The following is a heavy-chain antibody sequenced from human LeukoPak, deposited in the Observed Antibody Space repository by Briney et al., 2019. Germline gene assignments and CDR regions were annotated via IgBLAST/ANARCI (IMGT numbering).Heavy chain of an antibody. V-gene: IGHV3-48*01. J-gene: IGHJ6*03. Sequence: GGSLRLSCAASGFTFSSYSMNWVRQAPGKGLEWVSYISSSSSTIYYADSVKGRFTISRDNAKNSLYLQMNSLRAEDTAVYYCARDLYDFWSGYYGCYMDVWGKGTTVTVSS. CDR2: ISSSSSTI. D-gene: IGHD3-3*01. CDR1: GFTFSSYS. CDR3: ARDLYDFWSGYYGCYMDV.